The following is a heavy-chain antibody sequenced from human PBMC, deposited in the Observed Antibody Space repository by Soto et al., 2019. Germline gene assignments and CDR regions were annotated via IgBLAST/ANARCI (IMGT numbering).Heavy chain of an antibody. V-gene: IGHV4-34*01. CDR1: GGSFSGYH. J-gene: IGHJ6*02. Sequence: SETLSLTCAVYGGSFSGYHWSWIRQPPGKGLEWIGEINHSGSTNYNPSLKSRVTISVDTSKNQFSLKLSSVTAADTAVYYCARGCRFGVIGGMDVWGQGTTVTVSS. CDR3: ARGCRFGVIGGMDV. D-gene: IGHD3-10*01. CDR2: INHSGST.